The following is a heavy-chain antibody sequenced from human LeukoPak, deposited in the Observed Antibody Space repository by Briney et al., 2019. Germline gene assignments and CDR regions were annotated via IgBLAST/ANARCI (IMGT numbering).Heavy chain of an antibody. V-gene: IGHV3-30*03. J-gene: IGHJ4*02. CDR2: ISYDGSDK. CDR1: GFTFSNDG. CDR3: AREDILTGFDY. D-gene: IGHD3-9*01. Sequence: PGGSLRLSCAASGFTFSNDGMHWVRQAPGRGLEWVALISYDGSDKHYADSVKGRFTVSRDNSKNTLYLQMNSLSRDDTAVYYCAREDILTGFDYWGQGTLVTVSS.